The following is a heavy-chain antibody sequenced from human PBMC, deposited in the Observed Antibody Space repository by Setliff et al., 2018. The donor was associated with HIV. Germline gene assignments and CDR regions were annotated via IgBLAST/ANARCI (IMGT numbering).Heavy chain of an antibody. CDR1: GGSISSYH. CDR2: IYKSGSA. D-gene: IGHD3-3*01. Sequence: SETLSLTCRVSGGSISSYHWSWIRQPPGKGLEWIGHIYKSGSANYSPSLKGRVTISVDTSKNQFSLKLDSVTAADTAVYYCARQFDFWSVGFDYWGQGTLVTVSS. J-gene: IGHJ4*02. V-gene: IGHV4-59*08. CDR3: ARQFDFWSVGFDY.